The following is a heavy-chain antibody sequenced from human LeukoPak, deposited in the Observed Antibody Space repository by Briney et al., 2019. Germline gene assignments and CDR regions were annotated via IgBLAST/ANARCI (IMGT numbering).Heavy chain of an antibody. CDR1: GYSISSGYY. J-gene: IGHJ4*02. V-gene: IGHV4-38-2*01. CDR2: IYPSGST. CDR3: ARHLSAAIPDY. Sequence: PSETLSLTCAVSGYSISSGYYWGWIRQPPGKGLEWIGIIYPSGSTYYNPSLKSRVTISVDTSKNQLSLKLSSVTAADTAVYYCARHLSAAIPDYWGQGTLVTVSS. D-gene: IGHD2-2*02.